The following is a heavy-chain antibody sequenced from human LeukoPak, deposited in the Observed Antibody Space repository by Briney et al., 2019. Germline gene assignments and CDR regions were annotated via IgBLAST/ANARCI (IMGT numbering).Heavy chain of an antibody. CDR1: GLTFSSYA. CDR3: AKGGWSSWFDP. CDR2: ISDSGGSA. V-gene: IGHV3-23*01. J-gene: IGHJ5*02. D-gene: IGHD6-19*01. Sequence: GGSLRLSCAASGLTFSSYAMSWVRQAPGEGLEWVSSISDSGGSAYYADSVKGRFIISRDNSNNTLYLQMNSLRAEDTAVYYCAKGGWSSWFDPWGQGTLVTVSS.